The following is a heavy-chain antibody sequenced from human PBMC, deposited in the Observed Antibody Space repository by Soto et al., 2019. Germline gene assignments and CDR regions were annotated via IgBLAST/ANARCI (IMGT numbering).Heavy chain of an antibody. CDR2: IYYSGST. V-gene: IGHV4-59*01. Sequence: KTSETLSLTCSVSGGSINSYWWSWIRQPAGKGLEWIGYIYYSGSTNYNPSLKSRVTISVDTSKNQFSLKLSSVTAADTAVYYCAREGTSIAARPFDYWGQGTLVTVSS. D-gene: IGHD6-6*01. J-gene: IGHJ4*02. CDR3: AREGTSIAARPFDY. CDR1: GGSINSYW.